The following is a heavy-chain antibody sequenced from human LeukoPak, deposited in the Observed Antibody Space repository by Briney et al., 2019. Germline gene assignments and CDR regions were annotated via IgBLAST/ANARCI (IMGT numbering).Heavy chain of an antibody. V-gene: IGHV1-8*01. D-gene: IGHD5-18*01. CDR1: GYTFTSYD. Sequence: ASVKVSCKASGYTFTSYDINWVRQATGQGLEWMGWMNPNSGNTGYAQKFQGRVTMTRNTSISTAYMELSSLRSEDTAVYYCARDNGGTAMAYYYYYYMDVWGKGTTVIISS. CDR2: MNPNSGNT. J-gene: IGHJ6*03. CDR3: ARDNGGTAMAYYYYYYMDV.